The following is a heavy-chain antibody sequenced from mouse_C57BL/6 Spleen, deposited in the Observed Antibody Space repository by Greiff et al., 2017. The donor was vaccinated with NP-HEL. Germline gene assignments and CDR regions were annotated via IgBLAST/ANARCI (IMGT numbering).Heavy chain of an antibody. V-gene: IGHV6-3*01. CDR1: GFTFSNYW. CDR2: IRLKSDNYAT. J-gene: IGHJ2*01. Sequence: EVKVVESGGGLVQPGGSMKLSCVASGFTFSNYWMNWVRQSPEKGLEWVAQIRLKSDNYATHYAESVKGRFTISRDDSKSSVYLQMNNLRAEDTGMYYCTAPYGSSERENYFDYWGQGTTLTVSS. CDR3: TAPYGSSERENYFDY. D-gene: IGHD1-1*01.